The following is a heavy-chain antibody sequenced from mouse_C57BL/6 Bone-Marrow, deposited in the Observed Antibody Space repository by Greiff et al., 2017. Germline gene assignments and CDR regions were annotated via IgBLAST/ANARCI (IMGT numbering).Heavy chain of an antibody. CDR3: ARGGGITTVERAWFAY. J-gene: IGHJ3*01. CDR2: IWSGGST. V-gene: IGHV2-2*01. Sequence: VQGVESGPGLVQPSQSLSITCTVSGFSLTSYGVHWVRQSPGKGLEWLGVIWSGGSTDYNAAFISRLSISKDNSKSQVFFKMNSLQADDTALFCCARGGGITTVERAWFAYWGQGTLVTVSA. CDR1: GFSLTSYG. D-gene: IGHD1-1*01.